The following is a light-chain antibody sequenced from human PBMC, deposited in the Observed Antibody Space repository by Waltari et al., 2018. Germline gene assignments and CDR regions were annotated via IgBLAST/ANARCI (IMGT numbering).Light chain of an antibody. Sequence: QSVLTQPPSVSGAPGPRVTISCTGSTSNIGAGYGVHWYQQLPGPAPKLLIYGNDDRPSGVLERCSGSQSGTSASRAIAGLQAEDEADYSCQSYDTGLGGVIFGGGTKLTVL. V-gene: IGLV1-40*01. J-gene: IGLJ2*01. CDR2: GND. CDR1: TSNIGAGYG. CDR3: QSYDTGLGGVI.